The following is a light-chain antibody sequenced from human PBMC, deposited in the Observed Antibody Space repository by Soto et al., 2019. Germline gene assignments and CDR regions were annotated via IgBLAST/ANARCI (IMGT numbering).Light chain of an antibody. CDR1: SSDVGNYNF. CDR3: CSYAGSSPPVL. CDR2: EGS. Sequence: QSALTQPASVSGSPGQSITISCTGTSSDVGNYNFVSWYQQHPGKAPKVMIYEGSKRPSGVSHRFSGSKSGNAASLTISGLPAEDDADYYCCSYAGSSPPVLLGGGTKLTVL. J-gene: IGLJ2*01. V-gene: IGLV2-23*01.